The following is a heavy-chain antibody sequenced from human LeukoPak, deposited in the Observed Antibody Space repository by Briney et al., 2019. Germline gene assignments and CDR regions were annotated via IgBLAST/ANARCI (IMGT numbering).Heavy chain of an antibody. Sequence: GVSLRLSCAASGFIFSTYWMMWARQAPGKGLEWVANMKGDGSEIHYVDSVKGRFTISRDNAKNSLYLQMNSLRPEDTAVYYCARPAYTAAYDLWGQGTMVTVSS. CDR1: GFIFSTYW. CDR3: ARPAYTAAYDL. D-gene: IGHD3-16*01. J-gene: IGHJ3*01. CDR2: MKGDGSEI. V-gene: IGHV3-7*01.